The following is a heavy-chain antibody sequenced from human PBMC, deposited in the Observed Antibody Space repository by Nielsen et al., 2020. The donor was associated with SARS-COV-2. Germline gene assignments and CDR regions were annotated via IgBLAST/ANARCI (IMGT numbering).Heavy chain of an antibody. CDR3: ARPITNNYYYYYFDY. J-gene: IGHJ4*02. CDR1: GYTFTNYG. Sequence: ASVKVSCKASGYTFTNYGISWVRQAPGQGLEWMGWISGYNGDTNYAQKFQGRVTMTTDTSTSTAYMELRSLRSDDTAVYYCARPITNNYYYYYFDYWGQGTLVTVAS. V-gene: IGHV1-18*04. D-gene: IGHD1-26*01. CDR2: ISGYNGDT.